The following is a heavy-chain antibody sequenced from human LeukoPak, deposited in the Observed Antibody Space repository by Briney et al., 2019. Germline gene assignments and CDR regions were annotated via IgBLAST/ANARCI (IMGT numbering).Heavy chain of an antibody. J-gene: IGHJ4*02. V-gene: IGHV3-20*04. D-gene: IGHD3-22*01. CDR3: ARGGGGSYYYDSSGYCYFDY. CDR1: GFTFDNYG. Sequence: GGSLRLSCAASGFTFDNYGMSWVRQAPGKGLEWVSGINWNGGSTGYADSVKGRFTISRDNAKNSLYLQMNSLRAEDTAVYYCARGGGGSYYYDSSGYCYFDYWGQGTLVTVSS. CDR2: INWNGGST.